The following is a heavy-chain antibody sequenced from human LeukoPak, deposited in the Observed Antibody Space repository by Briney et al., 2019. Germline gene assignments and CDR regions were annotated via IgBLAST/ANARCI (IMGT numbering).Heavy chain of an antibody. CDR1: GFTFDDYA. Sequence: GGSLRLPCAASGFTFDDYAMHWVRQAPGKGLEWVSGISWNSGSIGYADSVKGRFTISRDNAKNSLYLQMNSLRAEDTALYYCAKDSSYSSRGNYFDYWGQGTLVTVSS. V-gene: IGHV3-9*01. CDR3: AKDSSYSSRGNYFDY. J-gene: IGHJ4*02. D-gene: IGHD6-13*01. CDR2: ISWNSGSI.